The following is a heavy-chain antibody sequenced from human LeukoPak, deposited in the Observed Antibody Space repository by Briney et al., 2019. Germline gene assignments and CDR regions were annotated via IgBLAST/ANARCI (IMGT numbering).Heavy chain of an antibody. J-gene: IGHJ4*02. CDR2: INWNGGST. D-gene: IGHD5-24*01. V-gene: IGHV3-20*04. CDR1: GFTFDDYG. Sequence: GGSLRLSCAASGFTFDDYGMSWVRQAPGKGLEWVSGINWNGGSTGYADSVKGRFTISRDNAKNSLYLKMNSLRAEDTALYYCARDSRWLRKDYWGQGTLVTVSS. CDR3: ARDSRWLRKDY.